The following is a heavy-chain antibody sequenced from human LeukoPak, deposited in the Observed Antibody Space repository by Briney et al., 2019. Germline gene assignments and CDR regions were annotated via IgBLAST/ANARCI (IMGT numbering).Heavy chain of an antibody. CDR1: GYTFTGYY. CDR3: AKGHYSGSHYYFDY. Sequence: GASVKVSCKASGYTFTGYYMHWVRQAPGQGLEWMGWINPNSGGTNYAQKFQGRVTMTRDTSISTAYMELSRLRSDDTAVYYCAKGHYSGSHYYFDYWGQGILVTVSS. CDR2: INPNSGGT. J-gene: IGHJ4*02. V-gene: IGHV1-2*02. D-gene: IGHD1-26*01.